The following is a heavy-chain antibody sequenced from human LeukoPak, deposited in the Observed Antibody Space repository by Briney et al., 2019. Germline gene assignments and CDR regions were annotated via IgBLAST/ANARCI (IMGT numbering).Heavy chain of an antibody. Sequence: SVKVPCKASGGTFSSYAISWVRQAPGQGLEWMGRIIPILGTANYAQKFQGRVTITADKSTSTAYMELSSLRSDDTAVYYCARLRSGWYQYGMDVWAKGPRSPSP. J-gene: IGHJ6*02. V-gene: IGHV1-69*04. CDR3: ARLRSGWYQYGMDV. CDR2: IIPILGTA. D-gene: IGHD6-19*01. CDR1: GGTFSSYA.